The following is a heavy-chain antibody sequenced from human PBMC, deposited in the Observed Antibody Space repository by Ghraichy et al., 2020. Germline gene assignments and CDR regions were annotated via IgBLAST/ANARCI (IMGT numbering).Heavy chain of an antibody. Sequence: SQTLSLTCTVSGGSISSNSYYWGWIRQPPGKGLERIGSIYYTGITSYNPSLKSRVTISVDTSRNQFSLNLSSVTAADTAVYYCMRGSHVVASNYWGQGTLITVSS. CDR3: MRGSHVVASNY. CDR2: IYYTGIT. D-gene: IGHD5-12*01. V-gene: IGHV4-39*07. J-gene: IGHJ4*02. CDR1: GGSISSNSYY.